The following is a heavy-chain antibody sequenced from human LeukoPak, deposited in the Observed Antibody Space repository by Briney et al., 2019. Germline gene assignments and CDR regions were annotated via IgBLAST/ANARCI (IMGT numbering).Heavy chain of an antibody. CDR3: ARDLAPSNTYYYDSSGSDAFDI. D-gene: IGHD3-22*01. J-gene: IGHJ3*02. Sequence: GASVKVSCKASGYTFTSYYMHWVRQAPGQGLEWMGIINPSGGSTSYAQKFQGRVTMTRDTSTSTVYMELSSLRSEDTAVYYCARDLAPSNTYYYDSSGSDAFDIWGQGTMVTVSS. CDR1: GYTFTSYY. CDR2: INPSGGST. V-gene: IGHV1-46*01.